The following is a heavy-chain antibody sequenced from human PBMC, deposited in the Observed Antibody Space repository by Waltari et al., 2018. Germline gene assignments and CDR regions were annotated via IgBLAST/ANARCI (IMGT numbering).Heavy chain of an antibody. J-gene: IGHJ3*01. CDR3: ATYVGASIGTAAFDV. V-gene: IGHV4-39*01. D-gene: IGHD3-16*01. CDR2: ISYTGAT. Sequence: VWIRHPPGKGLEWAATISYTGATYNNPSLKSRVTISGDTSKNQFSLKLNSVTAADTAVYYCATYVGASIGTAAFDVWGQGTMVTVSS.